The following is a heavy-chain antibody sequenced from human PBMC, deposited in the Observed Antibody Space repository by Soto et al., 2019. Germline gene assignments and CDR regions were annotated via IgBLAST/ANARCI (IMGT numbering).Heavy chain of an antibody. V-gene: IGHV3-30*18. CDR2: MSFDGTYN. D-gene: IGHD1-1*01. Sequence: QVQLAESGGGVVQPGRSLRLSCVGSGFRFSDYGMHWVRQAPGKGLEWVAMMSFDGTYNYYADSVKGPFIISRDNSKNTLYLQMDRLRAEDPAVYFCAKDRRDGEYNSVYDFWGQGTLVTVSS. CDR1: GFRFSDYG. CDR3: AKDRRDGEYNSVYDF. J-gene: IGHJ4*02.